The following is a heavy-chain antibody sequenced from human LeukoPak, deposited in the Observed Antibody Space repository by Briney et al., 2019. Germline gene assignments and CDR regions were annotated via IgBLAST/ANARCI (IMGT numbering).Heavy chain of an antibody. CDR1: GGTFSSYA. J-gene: IGHJ4*02. Sequence: EASVKVSCKASGGTFSSYAISWVRQAPGQGLEWMGGIIPIFGTANYAQKFQGRVTITTDESTSTAYMELSSLRSEDTAVYYCARGAVRGGTNFDYWGQGTLVTVSS. D-gene: IGHD3-10*01. CDR2: IIPIFGTA. V-gene: IGHV1-69*05. CDR3: ARGAVRGGTNFDY.